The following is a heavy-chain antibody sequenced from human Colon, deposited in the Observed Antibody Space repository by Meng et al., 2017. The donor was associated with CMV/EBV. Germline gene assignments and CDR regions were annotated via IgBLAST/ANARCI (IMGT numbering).Heavy chain of an antibody. CDR2: ITPFNGNT. Sequence: CKASGFTFRHRYVHWVRQATGQALEWMGWITPFNGNTDYAQKLQDRVTITRDMSMTTAYMELSSLRSDDRAIYFCASGEEQLAHFDYWGQGTLVTVSS. V-gene: IGHV1-45*02. CDR3: ASGEEQLAHFDY. J-gene: IGHJ4*02. D-gene: IGHD6-13*01. CDR1: GFTFRHRY.